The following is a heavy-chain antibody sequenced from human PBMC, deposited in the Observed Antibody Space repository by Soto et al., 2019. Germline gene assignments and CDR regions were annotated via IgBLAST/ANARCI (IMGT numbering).Heavy chain of an antibody. Sequence: GESLKISCKGSGYSFTSYWISWVRQMPGKGLEWMGRIDPSDSYTHYSPSFQGHVTISADKSISTAYLQWSSLKASDTAMYYCARSSRSGWFHYGMDVWGQGTTVTVSS. J-gene: IGHJ6*02. D-gene: IGHD6-19*01. CDR3: ARSSRSGWFHYGMDV. CDR1: GYSFTSYW. CDR2: IDPSDSYT. V-gene: IGHV5-10-1*01.